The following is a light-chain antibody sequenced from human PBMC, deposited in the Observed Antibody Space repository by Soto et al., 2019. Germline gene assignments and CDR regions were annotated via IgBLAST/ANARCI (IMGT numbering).Light chain of an antibody. CDR1: QSVSNNY. CDR2: GAS. CDR3: EQYGSSPRT. J-gene: IGKJ1*01. V-gene: IGKV3-20*01. Sequence: EIVLTQSPGTLSLSTGESATLSCRASQSVSNNYLAWYQQKPGQAPRLLIYGASNRATGIPDRFSGSGSGTDFTLTISRLEPEDSAVYYCEQYGSSPRTFGQGTKVDI.